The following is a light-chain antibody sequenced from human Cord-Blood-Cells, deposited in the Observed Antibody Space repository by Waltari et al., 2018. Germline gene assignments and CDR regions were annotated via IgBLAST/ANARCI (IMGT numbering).Light chain of an antibody. CDR3: QQYNNWPPLT. Sequence: EIVMTQSPATLSVSPGERATLSCRARQSVTSNLAWYQQKLCQAPRLLISCSSTMATSIPARVSGGGSETEFTLTISSLQSEDVAFYYCQQYNNWPPLTFGGGTKVEIK. V-gene: IGKV3-15*01. J-gene: IGKJ4*01. CDR2: CSS. CDR1: QSVTSN.